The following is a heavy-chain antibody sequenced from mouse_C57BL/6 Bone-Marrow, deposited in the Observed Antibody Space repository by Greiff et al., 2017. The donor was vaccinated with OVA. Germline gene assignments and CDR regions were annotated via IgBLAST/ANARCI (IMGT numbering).Heavy chain of an antibody. CDR2: IDPSDSET. D-gene: IGHD2-4*01. CDR1: GYTFTSYW. Sequence: QVQLQQPGAELVRPGSSVKLSCKASGYTFTSYWMHWVKQRPIQGLEWIGNIDPSDSETPYNQKFKDKATLTVDKSSSTAYMQLSSLTSEDSAVYYCARKEEGDYDYWYFDVWGTGTTVTVSS. J-gene: IGHJ1*03. V-gene: IGHV1-52*01. CDR3: ARKEEGDYDYWYFDV.